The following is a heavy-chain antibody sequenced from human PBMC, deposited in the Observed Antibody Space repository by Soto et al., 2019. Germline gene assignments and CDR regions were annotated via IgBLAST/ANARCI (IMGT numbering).Heavy chain of an antibody. Sequence: SETLSPTCTVSVGSIASVGYYWTWLRQHPGKGLEFIGYIYYSGSTDYNPSLKSRISISVDMSKNQFSLKLSSVTAADTAVYYCARITIFGVVMNYGMDVWGQGTTVTVSS. CDR1: VGSIASVGYY. V-gene: IGHV4-31*03. CDR3: ARITIFGVVMNYGMDV. D-gene: IGHD3-3*01. J-gene: IGHJ6*02. CDR2: IYYSGST.